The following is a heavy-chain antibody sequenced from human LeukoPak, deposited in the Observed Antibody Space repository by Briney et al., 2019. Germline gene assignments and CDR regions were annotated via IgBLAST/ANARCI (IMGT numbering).Heavy chain of an antibody. D-gene: IGHD1-26*01. CDR3: ARVGRVVGATWVYYYYYMDV. J-gene: IGHJ6*03. Sequence: GASVKVSCKASGYTFTGYYMHWVRQAPGQGLEWMGWINPNSGGTNYAQKFQGRVTMTRDTSISTAYMELSRLRSDDTAVYYCARVGRVVGATWVYYYYYMDVWGKGTTVTVSS. V-gene: IGHV1-2*02. CDR1: GYTFTGYY. CDR2: INPNSGGT.